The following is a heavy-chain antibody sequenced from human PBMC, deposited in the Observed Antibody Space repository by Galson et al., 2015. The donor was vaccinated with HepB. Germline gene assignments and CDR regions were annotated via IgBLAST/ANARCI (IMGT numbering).Heavy chain of an antibody. CDR2: INPVLDIE. CDR3: ALSSSRGDYHFYYGLDV. CDR1: GGLFNNYA. D-gene: IGHD6-19*01. V-gene: IGHV1-69*04. Sequence: SCKVSGGLFNNYAITWVRRSPGQGLQWMGKINPVLDIENFAPNFQGRFTISADKVASTAYLEITSLRSDDSAVYFCALSSSRGDYHFYYGLDVWGQGTTVIVSS. J-gene: IGHJ6*02.